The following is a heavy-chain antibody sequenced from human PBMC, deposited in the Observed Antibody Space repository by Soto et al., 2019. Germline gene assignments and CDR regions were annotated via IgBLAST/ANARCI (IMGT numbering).Heavy chain of an antibody. V-gene: IGHV4-34*01. Sequence: KPSETLSLTCAVYGGSFSGYYWSWIRQPPGKGLEWIGEINHSGSTNYNPSLKSRVTISVDTSKNQFSLKLSSVTAADTAVYYCARQSPWFRGWYNYFDYWGQGTLVTVS. CDR1: GGSFSGYY. CDR3: ARQSPWFRGWYNYFDY. CDR2: INHSGST. D-gene: IGHD6-19*01. J-gene: IGHJ4*02.